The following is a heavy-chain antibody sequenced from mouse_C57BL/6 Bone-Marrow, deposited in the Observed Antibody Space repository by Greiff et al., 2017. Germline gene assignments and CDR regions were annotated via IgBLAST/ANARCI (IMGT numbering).Heavy chain of an antibody. J-gene: IGHJ4*01. CDR2: IDPETGGT. CDR3: TVYYGYGVDY. CDR1: GYTFTDYE. D-gene: IGHD2-2*01. V-gene: IGHV1-15*01. Sequence: VQLQQSGAELVRPGASVTLSCKASGYTFTDYEMHWVKQTPVHGLEWIGAIDPETGGTAYNQKFKGKAILTADKSSSTAYMELRSLTSEDSAVYYCTVYYGYGVDYWGQGTSVTVSS.